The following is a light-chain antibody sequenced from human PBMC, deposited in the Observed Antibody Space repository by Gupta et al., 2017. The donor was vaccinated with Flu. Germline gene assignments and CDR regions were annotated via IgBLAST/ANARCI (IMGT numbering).Light chain of an antibody. J-gene: IGLJ3*02. V-gene: IGLV3-19*01. CDR3: NSRDINGDHVV. Sequence: SSELTQDPAVSVALGQTVTITCQGDGLRNYYARWHQQKPGQAPLLVMYGENNRPSGIPDRFSGSSSGDTASLTITGAQAGDEADYYCNSRDINGDHVVFGGGTKVTVL. CDR2: GEN. CDR1: GLRNYY.